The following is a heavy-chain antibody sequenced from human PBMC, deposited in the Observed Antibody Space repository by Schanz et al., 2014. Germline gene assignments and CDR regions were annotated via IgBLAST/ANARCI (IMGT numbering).Heavy chain of an antibody. J-gene: IGHJ6*02. V-gene: IGHV1-46*01. D-gene: IGHD4-4*01. CDR2: IHSTGGTT. Sequence: QVQLVQSGAAVKRPGASVKVSCKASGYTFTDNFLHWVRQAPGQGLEWMGIIHSTGGTTSHAQKFQGRVTMTRDTSTSTVYMELSSLRSEDTAVYYCASALTTWGGMDVWGQGTTVTVSS. CDR3: ASALTTWGGMDV. CDR1: GYTFTDNF.